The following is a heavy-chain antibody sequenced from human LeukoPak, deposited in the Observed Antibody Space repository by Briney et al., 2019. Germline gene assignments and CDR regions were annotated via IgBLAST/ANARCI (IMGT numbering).Heavy chain of an antibody. CDR3: AREPQWLRREGSTY. J-gene: IGHJ4*02. D-gene: IGHD5-12*01. CDR1: GGSISSGDYY. Sequence: PSETLSLTCTVSGGSISSGDYYWSWIRQPPGKGLEWIGYIYYSGSTYYNPSLKSRVTISVDTSKNQFSLKLSSVTAADTAVYYCAREPQWLRREGSTYWGQGTLVTVSS. CDR2: IYYSGST. V-gene: IGHV4-30-4*08.